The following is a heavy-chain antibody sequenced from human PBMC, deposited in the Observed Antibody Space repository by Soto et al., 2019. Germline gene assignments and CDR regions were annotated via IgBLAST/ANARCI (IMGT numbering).Heavy chain of an antibody. CDR2: IYWNDDR. V-gene: IGHV2-5*01. Sequence: QITLKESGPALVKPTQTLTLTCAFSGFSLTTTGEGVAWIRQSPGKVLEWLALIYWNDDRRYSPSLKGILTVTRAPSKVHVVLAPTHMAPVDSRTFFCALRSSLILFGTRGYIFDHWGQGTPVTVSS. J-gene: IGHJ4*02. CDR1: GFSLTTTGEG. CDR3: ALRSSLILFGTRGYIFDH. D-gene: IGHD2-8*02.